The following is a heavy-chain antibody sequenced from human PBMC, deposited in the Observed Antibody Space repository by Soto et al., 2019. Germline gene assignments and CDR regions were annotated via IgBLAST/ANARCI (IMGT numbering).Heavy chain of an antibody. CDR3: AEDGSAHDFDY. Sequence: PGGSLRVSCAASGFTFSNYDMHWGRQAPGKGLEWVAVISYDGSNKYYADSVKGRFTISRDNSKNTLYLQMNSLRGEDTAVYYCAEDGSAHDFDYWGQGTLVTVSS. CDR2: ISYDGSNK. D-gene: IGHD5-12*01. V-gene: IGHV3-30*18. CDR1: GFTFSNYD. J-gene: IGHJ4*02.